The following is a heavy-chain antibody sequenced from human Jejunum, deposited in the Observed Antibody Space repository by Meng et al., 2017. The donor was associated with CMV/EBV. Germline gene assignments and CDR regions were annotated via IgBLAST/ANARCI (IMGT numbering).Heavy chain of an antibody. CDR3: ARGSIFVSFDS. D-gene: IGHD3-3*01. CDR1: GCSMGSGDYY. V-gene: IGHV4-30-4*08. Sequence: SRQGLGKPSTTVPSPCLFSGCSMGSGDYYWSLIRQPPGKGLEWIGYIHDTGSTSHNPSLKSRVDISLGTSKNQFSLTLNSVTAEDTAVYFCARGSIFVSFDSWGQGALVTVSS. CDR2: IHDTGST. J-gene: IGHJ4*02.